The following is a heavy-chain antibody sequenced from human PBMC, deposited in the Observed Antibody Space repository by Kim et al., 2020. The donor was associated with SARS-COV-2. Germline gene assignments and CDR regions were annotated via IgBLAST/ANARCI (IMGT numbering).Heavy chain of an antibody. V-gene: IGHV7-4-1*02. Sequence: ASVKVSCQASGYSFTCYAMNWVRQAPGQGLEWMGWINPNTGKPTYAQGFTGRVAFSLDTSASTAYLQISSLKAEDTGVYYCAKGGWGRYGEYWRQGTL. D-gene: IGHD3-16*01. J-gene: IGHJ1*01. CDR2: INPNTGKP. CDR1: GYSFTCYA. CDR3: AKGGWGRYGEY.